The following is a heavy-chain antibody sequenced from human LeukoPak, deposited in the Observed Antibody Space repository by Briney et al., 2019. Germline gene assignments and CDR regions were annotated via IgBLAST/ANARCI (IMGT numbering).Heavy chain of an antibody. CDR1: GFTFSSYG. Sequence: PGRSLRLSCAASGFTFSSYGMPWVRQAPGKGLEWVAVIRYDGSNKYYADSVKGRFTISRDNSKNTLYLQMNSLRAEDTAVYYCARDGGYYDLYYYYGMDVWGQGTTVTVSS. CDR3: ARDGGYYDLYYYYGMDV. D-gene: IGHD3-22*01. V-gene: IGHV3-33*01. CDR2: IRYDGSNK. J-gene: IGHJ6*02.